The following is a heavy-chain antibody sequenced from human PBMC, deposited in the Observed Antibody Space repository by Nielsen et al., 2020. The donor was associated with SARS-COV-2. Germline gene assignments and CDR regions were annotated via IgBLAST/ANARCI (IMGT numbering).Heavy chain of an antibody. CDR3: ARVVALEGVVITPFTHYYYYYMDV. J-gene: IGHJ6*03. V-gene: IGHV1-46*01. D-gene: IGHD3-3*01. CDR2: INPSGGST. CDR1: GYTLTELS. Sequence: ASVKVSCKVSGYTLTELSMHWVRQAPGQGLEWMGIINPSGGSTSYAQKFQGRVTMTTGTSTSTAYMELRSLRSDDTAVYYCARVVALEGVVITPFTHYYYYYMDVWGKGTTVTVSS.